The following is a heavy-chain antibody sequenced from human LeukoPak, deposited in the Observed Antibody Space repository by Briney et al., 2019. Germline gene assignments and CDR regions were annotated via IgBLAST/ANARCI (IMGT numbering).Heavy chain of an antibody. J-gene: IGHJ4*02. CDR1: GYTFTSYY. CDR3: ARDFPAAGDFDY. V-gene: IGHV1-46*01. Sequence: ASVKVSCKASGYTFTSYYMHWVRQAPGQGLEWMGIINPSGGSTSYAQEFQGRVTMTRDTSTSTLYMELSSLRSEDTAVYYCARDFPAAGDFDYWSQGTRVTVSS. CDR2: INPSGGST. D-gene: IGHD6-13*01.